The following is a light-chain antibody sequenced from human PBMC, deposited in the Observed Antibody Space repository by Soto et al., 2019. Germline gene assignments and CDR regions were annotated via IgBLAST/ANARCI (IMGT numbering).Light chain of an antibody. J-gene: IGKJ4*01. Sequence: EIVLTQSPATLSSFPGDRATLSCRASQYINTRLAWYQHRPGQAPRLLIYGASTRATGIPARFSGSGSGTEFTLTISSLQPEDFALYYCQQYNDWPRAFGGGTKVDIK. CDR3: QQYNDWPRA. CDR2: GAS. CDR1: QYINTR. V-gene: IGKV3-15*01.